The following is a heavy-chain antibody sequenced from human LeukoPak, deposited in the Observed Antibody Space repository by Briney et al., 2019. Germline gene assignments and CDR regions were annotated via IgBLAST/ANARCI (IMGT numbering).Heavy chain of an antibody. CDR1: GYSFTNYW. CDR3: ARFGYISSLDY. CDR2: IYPGDSDT. Sequence: GESLKISCKGSGYSFTNYWIGWVRQMPGKGLEWMGIIYPGDSDTRYSPSFQGQVTISADKSISIAYLQWSSLKASDTAMYSCARFGYISSLDYRGQGTLVTVSS. D-gene: IGHD6-13*01. V-gene: IGHV5-51*01. J-gene: IGHJ4*02.